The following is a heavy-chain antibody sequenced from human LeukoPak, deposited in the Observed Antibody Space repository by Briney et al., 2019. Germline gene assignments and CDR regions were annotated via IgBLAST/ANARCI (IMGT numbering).Heavy chain of an antibody. V-gene: IGHV1-2*02. CDR1: GYNFIDSYIHYY. CDR2: INPSSGGT. Sequence: GASVKVSCKASGYNFIDSYIHYYIHWVRQAPGQGLEWMGWINPSSGGTNYAQKFQGRVTMTRDTSTSTAYMELRSLRSDDTAVYYCARGPASIAAAGTFDYWGQGTLVTVSS. J-gene: IGHJ4*02. D-gene: IGHD6-13*01. CDR3: ARGPASIAAAGTFDY.